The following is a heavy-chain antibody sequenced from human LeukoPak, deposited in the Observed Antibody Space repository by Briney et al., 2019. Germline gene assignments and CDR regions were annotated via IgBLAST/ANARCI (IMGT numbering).Heavy chain of an antibody. J-gene: IGHJ4*02. D-gene: IGHD2-21*01. V-gene: IGHV1-46*03. CDR2: INPSGGST. Sequence: ASVKASCKASGYTFTSYYMHWVRQAPGQGLEWMGIINPSGGSTSYAQKFQGRVTMTRDTSTSTVYMELSSLRSEDTAVYYCARALGSGIPYDYWGQGTLVTVSS. CDR1: GYTFTSYY. CDR3: ARALGSGIPYDY.